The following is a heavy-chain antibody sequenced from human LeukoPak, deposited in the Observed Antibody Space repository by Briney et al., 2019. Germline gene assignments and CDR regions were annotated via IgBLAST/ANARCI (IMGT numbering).Heavy chain of an antibody. Sequence: SETLSLTCTVSGGSISSYYWSWIRQPPGKGLEWIGYIYYSGSTNYNPSLKSRVTISVDTSKNQFSLKLSSVTAADTAVYYCARGGGYMTTLKHMDVWGKGTTVTVSS. V-gene: IGHV4-59*01. D-gene: IGHD4-11*01. CDR3: ARGGGYMTTLKHMDV. CDR2: IYYSGST. CDR1: GGSISSYY. J-gene: IGHJ6*03.